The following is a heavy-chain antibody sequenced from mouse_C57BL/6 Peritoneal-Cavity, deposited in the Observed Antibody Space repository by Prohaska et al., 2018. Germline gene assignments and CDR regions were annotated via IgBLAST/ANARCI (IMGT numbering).Heavy chain of an antibody. V-gene: IGHV1-26*01. Sequence: PGASVKISCKASGYTFTDYYMNWVKQSHGKSLEWIGDINPNNGGTSYNQKFKGKATLTVDKSSSTAYMELRSLTSEDSAVYYCARSGGWLLEGDYWGQGTSVTVSS. CDR1: GYTFTDYY. J-gene: IGHJ4*01. D-gene: IGHD2-3*01. CDR3: ARSGGWLLEGDY. CDR2: INPNNGGT.